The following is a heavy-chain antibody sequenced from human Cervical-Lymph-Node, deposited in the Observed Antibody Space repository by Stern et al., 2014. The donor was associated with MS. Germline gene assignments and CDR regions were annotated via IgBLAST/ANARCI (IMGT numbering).Heavy chain of an antibody. CDR1: GYTFTNNW. V-gene: IGHV5-51*01. CDR2: IYPDDSDI. J-gene: IGHJ6*02. D-gene: IGHD1-1*01. Sequence: VQLMQSGAEVKKPGESLKISCKGSGYTFTNNWIAWVRQMPGKGLEWMGIIYPDDSDIRYSPSLQGQVTISADKSISTASLQWSSLKAADSAVYFWARHPPRRKWDDPNYGMDVWGQGTTVTVSS. CDR3: ARHPPRRKWDDPNYGMDV.